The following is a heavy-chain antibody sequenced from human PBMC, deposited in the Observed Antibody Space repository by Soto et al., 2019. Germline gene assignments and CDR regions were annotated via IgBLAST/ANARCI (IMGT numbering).Heavy chain of an antibody. CDR1: GFTFSSYS. J-gene: IGHJ6*02. CDR2: ISSSSSTI. V-gene: IGHV3-48*02. Sequence: PGGSLSLSCAASGFTFSSYSMNWVRQAPGKGLEWVSYISSSSSTIYYADSVKGRFTISRDNAKNSLYLQMNSLRDEDTAVYYCARDQVVAATNYYYYGMDVWGQGTTVTVSS. CDR3: ARDQVVAATNYYYYGMDV. D-gene: IGHD2-15*01.